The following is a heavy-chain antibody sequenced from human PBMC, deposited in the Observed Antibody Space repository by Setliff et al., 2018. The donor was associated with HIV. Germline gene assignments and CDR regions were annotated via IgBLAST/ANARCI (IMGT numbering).Heavy chain of an antibody. Sequence: SETLSLTCAVYGGSFSGYYWSWIRQPPGKGLEWIGEINHSGSTNYNPSLKSRVTISVDTSKNQFSLKLSSVTAADTAVYYCARGPRYYDILTGPYYYYYYMDVWGKGATVTVSS. CDR1: GGSFSGYY. J-gene: IGHJ6*03. CDR3: ARGPRYYDILTGPYYYYYYMDV. V-gene: IGHV4-34*01. CDR2: INHSGST. D-gene: IGHD3-9*01.